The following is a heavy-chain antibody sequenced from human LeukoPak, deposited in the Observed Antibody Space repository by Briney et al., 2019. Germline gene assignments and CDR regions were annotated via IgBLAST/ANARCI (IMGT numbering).Heavy chain of an antibody. D-gene: IGHD3-10*01. CDR2: IYPGDSDT. Sequence: GESLKISCKGSGYSFTSYWISWVRQMPGKGLEWMGIIYPGDSDTRYSPSFQGQVTISADKSISTAYLQWSSLKASDSAMYYCATNTMFRGIHAFDIWGQGTMVTVSS. J-gene: IGHJ3*02. V-gene: IGHV5-51*01. CDR3: ATNTMFRGIHAFDI. CDR1: GYSFTSYW.